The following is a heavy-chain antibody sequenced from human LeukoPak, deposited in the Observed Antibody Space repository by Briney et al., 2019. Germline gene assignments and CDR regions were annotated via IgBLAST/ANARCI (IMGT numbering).Heavy chain of an antibody. J-gene: IGHJ5*02. CDR1: GYTFTSYD. CDR3: ARGWFPFFTMTESDWFDP. Sequence: GASVKVSCKASGYTFTSYDINWVRQATGQGLEWMGWMNPNSGNTGYAKKFQGRVTITRNTSISTAYMELSSLRSEDTAVYYCARGWFPFFTMTESDWFDPWGQGTLVTVSS. D-gene: IGHD3-22*01. V-gene: IGHV1-8*03. CDR2: MNPNSGNT.